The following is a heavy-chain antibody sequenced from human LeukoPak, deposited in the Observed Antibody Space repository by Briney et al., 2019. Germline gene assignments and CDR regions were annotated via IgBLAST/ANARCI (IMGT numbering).Heavy chain of an antibody. CDR3: ASYQRPRFLEWLPWDYYYMDV. Sequence: GASVKVSCKASGYTFTGYYMHWVRQAPGQGLEWMGIINPSGGSTSYAQKFQGRVTITTDESTSTAYMQLSSLRSEDTAVYYCASYQRPRFLEWLPWDYYYMDVWGKGTTVTVSS. D-gene: IGHD3-3*01. CDR2: INPSGGST. CDR1: GYTFTGYY. V-gene: IGHV1-46*01. J-gene: IGHJ6*03.